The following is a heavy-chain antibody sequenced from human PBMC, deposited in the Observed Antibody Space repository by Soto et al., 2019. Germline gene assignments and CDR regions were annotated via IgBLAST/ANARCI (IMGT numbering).Heavy chain of an antibody. V-gene: IGHV4-39*01. CDR3: ARHGDYYYGSGSYSKRYCDY. CDR1: GGSIRSNSYY. J-gene: IGHJ4*02. CDR2: MYYSGNTYNT. Sequence: PSETLSLTFTVSGGSIRSNSYYWGWIRQPPGKGLEWIGSMYYSGNTYNTYYNPSLKSRVTMSVDTSKNQFSLNLTSVTAADTAVYYCARHGDYYYGSGSYSKRYCDYWGQGTLVTVS. D-gene: IGHD3-10*01.